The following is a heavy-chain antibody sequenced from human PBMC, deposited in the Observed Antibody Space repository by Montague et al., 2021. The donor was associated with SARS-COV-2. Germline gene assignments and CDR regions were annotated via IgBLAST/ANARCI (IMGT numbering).Heavy chain of an antibody. D-gene: IGHD2-8*01. J-gene: IGHJ5*02. CDR2: IYYSGST. V-gene: IGHV4-59*05. CDR3: ARLWGSDIVLMVYAIKGWFDP. CDR1: GGSISSYY. Sequence: SETLSLTCTVSGGSISSYYWSWIRQPPGKGLEWIGSIYYSGSTYXXPSLKSRVTISVDTSKNQFSLKLSSVTAADTAVYYCARLWGSDIVLMVYAIKGWFDPWGQGTLVTVSS.